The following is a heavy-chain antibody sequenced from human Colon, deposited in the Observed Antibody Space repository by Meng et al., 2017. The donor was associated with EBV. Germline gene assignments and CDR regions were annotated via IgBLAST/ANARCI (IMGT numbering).Heavy chain of an antibody. CDR1: GYTFTTST. V-gene: IGHV3-73*02. CDR3: TNLDY. J-gene: IGHJ4*02. CDR2: ITTKASNYAT. Sequence: GQLVECGGGFVPPGASMRLSCEASGYTFTTSTVHWVRQASGKGLEWVGRITTKASNYATAYVASVEGRFTVSRDDSTNTAYLRMNSLKTEDTAVYYCTNLDYWGQGILVTVSS.